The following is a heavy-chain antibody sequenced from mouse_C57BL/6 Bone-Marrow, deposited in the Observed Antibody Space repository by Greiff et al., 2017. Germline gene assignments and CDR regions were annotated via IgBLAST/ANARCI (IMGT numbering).Heavy chain of an antibody. V-gene: IGHV2-2*01. Sequence: VKVVESGPGLVQPSQSLSITCTVSGFSLTSYGVHWVRQSPGKGLEWLGVIWSGGSTDYNAAFISRLSISKDNSKSQVFFKMNSLQADDTAIYYCASPIYYGYDGWYFDVWGTGTTVTVSS. D-gene: IGHD2-2*01. CDR3: ASPIYYGYDGWYFDV. J-gene: IGHJ1*03. CDR1: GFSLTSYG. CDR2: IWSGGST.